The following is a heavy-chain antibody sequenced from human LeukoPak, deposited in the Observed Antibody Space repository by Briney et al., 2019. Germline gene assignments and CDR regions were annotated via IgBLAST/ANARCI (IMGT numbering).Heavy chain of an antibody. D-gene: IGHD6-13*01. Sequence: GGSLRLSCAASGFTFSSYAMHWVRQAPGKGLEYVSAISSNGGSTYYANSVKGRFTISRDNSKNTLYLQMGSLRAEDMAVYYCARAWYMDVWGQGTTVTVSS. V-gene: IGHV3-64*01. CDR1: GFTFSSYA. CDR3: ARAWYMDV. J-gene: IGHJ6*02. CDR2: ISSNGGST.